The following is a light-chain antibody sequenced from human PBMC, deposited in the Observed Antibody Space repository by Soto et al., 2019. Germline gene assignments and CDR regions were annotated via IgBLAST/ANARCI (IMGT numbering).Light chain of an antibody. CDR3: SSYTGTNTLV. CDR2: AAS. V-gene: IGLV2-14*01. J-gene: IGLJ3*02. CDR1: SSDVGGYNY. Sequence: QSALTQPASVSGSPGQSITIYCTGTSSDVGGYNYVSWYQQHPGKAPKLMIYAASNRPSGVSNRFSGSKSGNTASLTISGLQADDEADYHCSSYTGTNTLVFGGGTKLTVL.